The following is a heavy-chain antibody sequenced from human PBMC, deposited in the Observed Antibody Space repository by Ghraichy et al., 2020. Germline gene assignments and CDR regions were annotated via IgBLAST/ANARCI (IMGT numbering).Heavy chain of an antibody. CDR3: ARGAYYDFWSGYYSYYYYYMDV. CDR2: INAGNGNT. V-gene: IGHV1-3*01. CDR1: GYTFTSYA. J-gene: IGHJ6*03. D-gene: IGHD3-3*01. Sequence: ASVKVSCKASGYTFTSYAMHWVRQAPGQRLEWMGWINAGNGNTKYSQKFQGRVTITRDTSASTAYMELSSLRSEDTAVYYCARGAYYDFWSGYYSYYYYYMDVWGKGTTVTVSS.